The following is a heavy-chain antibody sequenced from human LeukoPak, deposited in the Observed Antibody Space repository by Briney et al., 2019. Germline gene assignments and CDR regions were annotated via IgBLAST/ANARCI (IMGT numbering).Heavy chain of an antibody. Sequence: GGSLRLSCAASGFTFGSYWMSWVRQAPGKGLEWVANIKQDGSEKYYVDSVKGRYTISRDNAKNSLYLQMNSLRAEDTAVYYCASGWFRELPENWGQGTLVTVSS. J-gene: IGHJ4*02. D-gene: IGHD3-10*01. CDR1: GFTFGSYW. CDR2: IKQDGSEK. V-gene: IGHV3-7*01. CDR3: ASGWFRELPEN.